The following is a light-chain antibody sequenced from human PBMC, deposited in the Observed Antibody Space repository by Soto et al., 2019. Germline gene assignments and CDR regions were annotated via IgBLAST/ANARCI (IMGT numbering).Light chain of an antibody. J-gene: IGKJ1*01. CDR1: QSLSSSS. V-gene: IGKV3-20*01. Sequence: DIVLRQSPATLSLSRGERATLSCRASQSLSSSSLAWYQQKPGQAPRLLISGASSRAADIPDRFSGSGSGTDFPLTINRLEPEHFAVYHCQQYDSSPRTFGQGTKVDIK. CDR3: QQYDSSPRT. CDR2: GAS.